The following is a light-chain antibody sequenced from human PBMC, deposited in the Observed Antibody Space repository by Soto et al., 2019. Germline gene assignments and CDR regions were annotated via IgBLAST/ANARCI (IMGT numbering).Light chain of an antibody. CDR3: QQSYSTPYT. CDR2: AAS. J-gene: IGKJ2*01. V-gene: IGKV1-39*01. Sequence: DIQMTQSPSSLSASVGDRVTITCRASQSISSYLNWYQQKPGKAPKLLIYAASSLESGVPSRFSGSGSGTDFPLTISSLQPEDFATYYCQQSYSTPYTFVKGTKLEIK. CDR1: QSISSY.